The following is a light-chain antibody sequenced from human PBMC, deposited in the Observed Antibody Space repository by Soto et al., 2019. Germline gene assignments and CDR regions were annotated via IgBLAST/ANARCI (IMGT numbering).Light chain of an antibody. CDR1: QSVSSSY. Sequence: ETVWTQSQGTMSLSPGERATLSCRASQSVSSSYLAWYQQKPGQAPRLLIYCASSRATGIPDRFSGSGSGIDFTLTISRLEPEDFAVYYCQQYRSSPRSFGPGTKVDIK. CDR3: QQYRSSPRS. J-gene: IGKJ3*01. V-gene: IGKV3-20*01. CDR2: CAS.